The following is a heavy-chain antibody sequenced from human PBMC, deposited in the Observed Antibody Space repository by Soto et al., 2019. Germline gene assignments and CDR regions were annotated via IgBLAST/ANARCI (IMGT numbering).Heavy chain of an antibody. CDR3: AAGEASSRNLAPYYLDF. Sequence: SETLALTCTVSGCSMINYFWTWIRQPPGKGLEWIGYIHYSGTTSFFPSYNPSLRSRVTISEDTSKNQFSLKLLSVTTADTAVYFCAAGEASSRNLAPYYLDFWGQGTLVTVSS. CDR2: IHYSGTT. J-gene: IGHJ4*02. CDR1: GCSMINYF. D-gene: IGHD6-13*01. V-gene: IGHV4-59*01.